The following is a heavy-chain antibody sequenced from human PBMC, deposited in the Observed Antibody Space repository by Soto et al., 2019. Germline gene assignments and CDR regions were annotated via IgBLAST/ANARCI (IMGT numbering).Heavy chain of an antibody. V-gene: IGHV4-31*03. Sequence: QLQESSPGLVKTSQTLSLTCSASGGSISGDGSYRAWIRQYPGKGLEWIGYIYYSGTTYYNPSLRRRASISVDTSRSQCSLRLNSVNAADTAIYYCARETKTYCSSGSCTWFDPWGQGILVEVSS. CDR3: ARETKTYCSSGSCTWFDP. D-gene: IGHD2-15*01. CDR1: GGSISGDGSY. J-gene: IGHJ5*02. CDR2: IYYSGTT.